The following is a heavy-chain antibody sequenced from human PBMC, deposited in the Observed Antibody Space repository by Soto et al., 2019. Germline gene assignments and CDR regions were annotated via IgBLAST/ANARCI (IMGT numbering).Heavy chain of an antibody. J-gene: IGHJ6*04. CDR2: INGYTGNT. Sequence: QVQLVQSGGEVKKPGASVKVSCKASGYTFTSYGFSWVRQAPGQGLEWMGWINGYTGNTHYAQKFQGRVTMTIDSPTSTAFMERWTLISEDTVAYFCALSCVQGRGGMAVWGEGTTVTVSS. CDR1: GYTFTSYG. CDR3: ALSCVQGRGGMAV. D-gene: IGHD1-26*01. V-gene: IGHV1-18*01.